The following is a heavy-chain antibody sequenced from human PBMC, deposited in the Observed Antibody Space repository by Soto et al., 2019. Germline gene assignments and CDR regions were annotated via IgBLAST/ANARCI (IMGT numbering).Heavy chain of an antibody. J-gene: IGHJ4*02. V-gene: IGHV1-24*01. D-gene: IGHD1-26*01. Sequence: VSGKGCCKVPTNTLTEFTTDWLRQAPGKGLEWMGRSAPEEGEPIYPQKFQGRVSMAEDPSTDTAYMELTSLRFEDTAVYFCAADRKIVGTIGAFDFWGQGTMVTVSS. CDR3: AADRKIVGTIGAFDF. CDR1: TNTLTEFT. CDR2: SAPEEGEP.